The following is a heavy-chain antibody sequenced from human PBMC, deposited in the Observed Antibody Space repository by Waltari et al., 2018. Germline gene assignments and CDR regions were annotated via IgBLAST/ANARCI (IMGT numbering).Heavy chain of an antibody. D-gene: IGHD6-13*01. CDR2: IDSGGST. V-gene: IGHV3-53*01. CDR3: ARDRPGTDAFDI. J-gene: IGHJ3*02. Sequence: EVQLVESGGGLIQPGGSLRLACAASGFTVSSNYMRWVRQAPGKGLAWVSVIDSGGSTYYADSVKGRFTSSRDNSKNMLFLQMNSLRAEDTAVYYCARDRPGTDAFDIWGQGTMVTVSS. CDR1: GFTVSSNY.